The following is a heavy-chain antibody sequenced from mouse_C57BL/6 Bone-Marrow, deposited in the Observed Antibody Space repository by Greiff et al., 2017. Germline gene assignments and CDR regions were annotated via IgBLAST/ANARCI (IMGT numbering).Heavy chain of an antibody. Sequence: VQLQQPGAALVKPGASVKLSCKASGYTFTSYWMHWVKQRPGQGLEWIGEIDPSDSYTNYNQKFKGKATLTVDTSSSTAYMQLSSLTSEDSAVYYCAVCYGNYAVDYWGQGTTLTGSS. CDR1: GYTFTSYW. CDR2: IDPSDSYT. D-gene: IGHD2-1*01. V-gene: IGHV1-69*02. CDR3: AVCYGNYAVDY. J-gene: IGHJ2*01.